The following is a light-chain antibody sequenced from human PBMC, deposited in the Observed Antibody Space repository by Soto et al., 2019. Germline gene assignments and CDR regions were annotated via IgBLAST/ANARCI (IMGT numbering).Light chain of an antibody. V-gene: IGKV3-11*01. CDR1: QSISIY. CDR2: DAS. Sequence: ELLLSQPPATQSLSPGERATLSCRATQSISIYLAWYQQKPGQAPRLLIYDASNRATGIPARFSGSGSGTDFTLAISSLEPEDFAVYYCLQRSNWPRTFGQGTKVDIK. CDR3: LQRSNWPRT. J-gene: IGKJ1*01.